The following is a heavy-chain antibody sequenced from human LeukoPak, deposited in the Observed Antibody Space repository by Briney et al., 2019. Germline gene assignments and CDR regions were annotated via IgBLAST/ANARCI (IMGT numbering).Heavy chain of an antibody. V-gene: IGHV3-53*01. CDR3: ASQRSYYYGMDV. J-gene: IGHJ6*04. Sequence: GGSLRLSCAASGFTASSNYMSWVRQAPGKGLEWVSVIYSGGSTYYADSVKGRFTISRDNSKNTLYLQMNSLRTEDTAVYYCASQRSYYYGMDVWGKGTTVTVSS. CDR2: IYSGGST. CDR1: GFTASSNY.